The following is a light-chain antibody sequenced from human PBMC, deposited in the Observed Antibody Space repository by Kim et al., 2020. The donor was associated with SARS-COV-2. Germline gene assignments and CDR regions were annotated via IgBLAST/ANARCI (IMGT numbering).Light chain of an antibody. J-gene: IGLJ2*01. V-gene: IGLV3-19*01. Sequence: LGRQVGITGLGAALRRDYASRYQQKTGQAPVLVISGKNNRPPASPAGFSAACSGKNASLIITGAQAEDEADYYCYAPDSSGNHRVVFGGGTKLTVL. CDR2: GKN. CDR1: ALRRDY. CDR3: YAPDSSGNHRVV.